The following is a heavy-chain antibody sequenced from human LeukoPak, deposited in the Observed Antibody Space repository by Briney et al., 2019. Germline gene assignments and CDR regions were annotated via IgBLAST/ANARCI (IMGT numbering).Heavy chain of an antibody. CDR1: GFTFSSYS. V-gene: IGHV3-21*01. J-gene: IGHJ4*02. D-gene: IGHD6-19*01. CDR3: ARRSSEQWLVG. Sequence: GGSLRLSCAASGFTFSSYSMNWVRQAPGEGLEWVSSISSSSSYIYYADSVKGRFTISRDNAKNSLYLQMNSLRAEDTAVYYCARRSSEQWLVGWGQGTLVTVSS. CDR2: ISSSSSYI.